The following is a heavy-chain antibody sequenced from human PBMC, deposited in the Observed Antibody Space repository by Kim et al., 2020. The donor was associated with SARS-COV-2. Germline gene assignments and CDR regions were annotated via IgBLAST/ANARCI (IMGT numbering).Heavy chain of an antibody. Sequence: YSPSFQGQVTISADKSIRTAYLQWSSLKASDTAMYYCARLDLTGLYYFDYWGQGTLVTVSS. V-gene: IGHV5-51*01. CDR3: ARLDLTGLYYFDY. J-gene: IGHJ4*02. D-gene: IGHD3-16*01.